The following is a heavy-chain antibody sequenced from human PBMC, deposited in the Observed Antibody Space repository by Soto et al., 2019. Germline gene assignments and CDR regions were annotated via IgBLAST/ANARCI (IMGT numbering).Heavy chain of an antibody. CDR2: ISNSGDRT. V-gene: IGHV3-23*01. D-gene: IGHD5-18*01. CDR1: GFTFSNYA. Sequence: EVQLLQSGGGLVQPGGSLRLSCAASGFTFSNYAMSWLRQPPGKGLEWVSAISNSGDRTYYADSVKGRFTIFRDNSKNTLYLQMNSLRAEDSAVYYCVRERSGHSYADSWGQGTLVTVSS. J-gene: IGHJ4*02. CDR3: VRERSGHSYADS.